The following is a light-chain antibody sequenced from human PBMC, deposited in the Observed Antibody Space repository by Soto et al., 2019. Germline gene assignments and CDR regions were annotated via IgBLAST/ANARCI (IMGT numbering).Light chain of an antibody. CDR3: HQYGSSPPYT. Sequence: EVVLTQSPGTLSLSPGERATLSCRASQSVSNNYLAWYQQKPGQSPKLLIFGSTDRATGIPDRFSGSGSGTDFTLTITRLEPEAFAVYYCHQYGSSPPYTFGQGTELEIK. CDR1: QSVSNNY. CDR2: GST. V-gene: IGKV3-20*01. J-gene: IGKJ2*01.